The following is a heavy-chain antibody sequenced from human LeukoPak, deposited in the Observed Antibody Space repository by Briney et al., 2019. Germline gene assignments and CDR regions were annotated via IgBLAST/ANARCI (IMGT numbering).Heavy chain of an antibody. Sequence: PGGSLRLSCAASGFTFSSYGMHWVRQAPGKGLEWVAVISYDGSNKYYADSVKGRFTISRDNSKNTLYLQMNSLRAEDTAVYYCARVVYYYDSSGYPGAFDIWGQGTMVTVSS. CDR1: GFTFSSYG. CDR2: ISYDGSNK. CDR3: ARVVYYYDSSGYPGAFDI. J-gene: IGHJ3*02. V-gene: IGHV3-30*03. D-gene: IGHD3-22*01.